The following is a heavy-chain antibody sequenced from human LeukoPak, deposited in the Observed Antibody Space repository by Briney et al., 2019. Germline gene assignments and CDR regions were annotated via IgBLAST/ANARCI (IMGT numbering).Heavy chain of an antibody. D-gene: IGHD4-23*01. Sequence: GGSLRLSCAASGFTFSSYAMSWVRQAPGKGLEWVSSISGSGTTTYFADSVKGRFTISRDNSKNSLYLQMNSLRDEDTAVYYCARVQPPPTVVTPRYYYYGMDVWGQGTTVTVSS. V-gene: IGHV3-23*01. J-gene: IGHJ6*02. CDR1: GFTFSSYA. CDR3: ARVQPPPTVVTPRYYYYGMDV. CDR2: ISGSGTTT.